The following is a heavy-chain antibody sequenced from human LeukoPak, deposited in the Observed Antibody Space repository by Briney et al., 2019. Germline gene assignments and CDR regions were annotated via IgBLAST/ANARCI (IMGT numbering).Heavy chain of an antibody. CDR3: ARSRFGMTILTSGAFDI. Sequence: ASVKVSCKASGGTLSNYAISWVRQAPGQGLEWMGGIIPVFGTTKYVQKFHDRVTITADESTSTAYMELSSLRSEDTADYYCARSRFGMTILTSGAFDIWGQGTLVTVSS. CDR2: IIPVFGTT. D-gene: IGHD4/OR15-4a*01. CDR1: GGTLSNYA. V-gene: IGHV1-69*01. J-gene: IGHJ3*02.